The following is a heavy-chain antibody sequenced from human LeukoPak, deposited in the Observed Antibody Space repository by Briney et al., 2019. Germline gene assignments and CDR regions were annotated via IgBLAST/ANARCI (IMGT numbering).Heavy chain of an antibody. CDR2: IYTSGST. D-gene: IGHD3-10*01. Sequence: SQTLSLTCTVSGGSISSGSYYWSWIRQPAGEGLEWIGRIYTSGSTNYNPSLKSRVTISVDTSKNQFSLKLSSVTAADTAVYYCARASLRGVFAFDYWGQGTLVTVSS. J-gene: IGHJ4*02. V-gene: IGHV4-61*02. CDR3: ARASLRGVFAFDY. CDR1: GGSISSGSYY.